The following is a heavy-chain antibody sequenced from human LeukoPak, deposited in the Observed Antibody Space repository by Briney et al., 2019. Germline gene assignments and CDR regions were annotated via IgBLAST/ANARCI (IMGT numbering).Heavy chain of an antibody. Sequence: ASVKVSCKASGYTFTSYDINWVRQATGQGLEWMGWMNPNSGNTGYAQKFKGRVTITRNTSISTAYMELSSLRCEDTGVYYRARGPRLRFLEWLIALDYWGQGTLVTVSS. CDR3: ARGPRLRFLEWLIALDY. D-gene: IGHD3-3*01. V-gene: IGHV1-8*03. CDR2: MNPNSGNT. J-gene: IGHJ4*02. CDR1: GYTFTSYD.